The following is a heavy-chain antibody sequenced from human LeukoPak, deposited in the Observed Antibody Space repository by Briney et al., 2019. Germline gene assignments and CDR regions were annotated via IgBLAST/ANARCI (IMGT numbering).Heavy chain of an antibody. CDR1: GYTFTSYY. D-gene: IGHD6-13*01. Sequence: GASVKVSCKASGYTFTSYYMHWVRQAPGQGLEWMGIINPSGGSTSYAQKFQGRVTMTRDMSTSTVYMELSSLRPEDAAVYYCARASVAGPWFDPWGQGTLVTVSS. CDR2: INPSGGST. J-gene: IGHJ5*02. CDR3: ARASVAGPWFDP. V-gene: IGHV1-46*01.